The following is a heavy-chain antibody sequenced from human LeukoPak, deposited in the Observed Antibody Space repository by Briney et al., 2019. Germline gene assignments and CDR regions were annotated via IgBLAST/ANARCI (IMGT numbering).Heavy chain of an antibody. CDR2: ISGSGGSR. D-gene: IGHD3-9*01. V-gene: IGHV3-23*01. CDR3: ASYDILTGYYRGPNYYYYMDV. J-gene: IGHJ6*03. CDR1: GFTFSSYG. Sequence: GGSLRLSCAASGFTFSSYGMSWVRQAPGKGLEWVSTISGSGGSRYYADSVKGRFTISRDNSKNTLYLQMNSLRAEDTAVYYCASYDILTGYYRGPNYYYYMDVWGKGTTVTISS.